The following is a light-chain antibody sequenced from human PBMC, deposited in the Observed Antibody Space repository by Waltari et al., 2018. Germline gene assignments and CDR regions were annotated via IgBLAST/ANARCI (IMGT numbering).Light chain of an antibody. CDR3: CSFAGSSPHVV. Sequence: QSALTQPASVSGSPGQSITISCTGTSSDVGTYNLVSRYQLHPGKAPKLIIYESTKRPSGVSSRFSGSKSGNTASLTISGLQAEDEADYYCCSFAGSSPHVVFGGGTKLTVL. J-gene: IGLJ2*01. CDR1: SSDVGTYNL. V-gene: IGLV2-23*01. CDR2: EST.